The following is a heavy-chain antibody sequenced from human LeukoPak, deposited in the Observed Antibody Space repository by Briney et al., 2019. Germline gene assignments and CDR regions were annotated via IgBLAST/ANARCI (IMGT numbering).Heavy chain of an antibody. J-gene: IGHJ5*02. V-gene: IGHV1-69*05. CDR1: GGTFSSYA. CDR2: IIPIFGTA. CDR3: ARYNHGGYDLSWFDP. Sequence: ASVKVSCKASGGTFSSYAISWLRQAPGQGLEWRGGIIPIFGTANYAQKFQGRVTITTDESTSTAYMELSSLRSEDTAVYYCARYNHGGYDLSWFDPWGQGTLVTVSS. D-gene: IGHD5-12*01.